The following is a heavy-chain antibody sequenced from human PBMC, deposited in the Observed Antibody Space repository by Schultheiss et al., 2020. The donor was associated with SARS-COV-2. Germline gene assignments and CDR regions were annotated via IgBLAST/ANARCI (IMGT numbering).Heavy chain of an antibody. Sequence: SETLSLTCTVSGGSISSYYWSWIRQPPGKGLEWIGSIYYSGSTNYNPSLKSRVTISVDTSKNQFSLKLSSVTAADTAVYYCDCSSTSCYLRDYWGQGTLVTVSS. V-gene: IGHV4-59*12. CDR3: DCSSTSCYLRDY. CDR1: GGSISSYY. J-gene: IGHJ4*02. CDR2: IYYSGST. D-gene: IGHD2-2*01.